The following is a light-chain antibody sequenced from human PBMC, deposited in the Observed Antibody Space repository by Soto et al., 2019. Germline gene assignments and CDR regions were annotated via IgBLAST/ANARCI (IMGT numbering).Light chain of an antibody. CDR3: QTWDTGARVV. CDR1: SGHSSYA. J-gene: IGLJ2*01. CDR2: LSSDGSH. Sequence: QPVLTQSPSASASLGASVKLTCTLSSGHSSYAIAWHQQQPEKGPRYLMKLSSDGSHSKGDGIPDRFSGSSSGAERYLTIAGLQSEDGADYYCQTWDTGARVVFGGGTTLTVL. V-gene: IGLV4-69*01.